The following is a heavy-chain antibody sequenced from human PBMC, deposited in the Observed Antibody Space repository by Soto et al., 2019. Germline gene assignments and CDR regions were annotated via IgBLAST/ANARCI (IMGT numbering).Heavy chain of an antibody. D-gene: IGHD2-15*01. CDR2: VIPLLDAS. V-gene: IGHV1-69*08. CDR3: ASGKSQMTQDRMGFYYYMEV. CDR1: GVTFNNYT. Sequence: QVQLVQSGAEVKKPGSSVKLSCTASGVTFNNYTFTWVRRAPGQGLEWMGRVIPLLDASNYADKFQDRVTITADRATSTAYMELSGLKSEDSAIYYCASGKSQMTQDRMGFYYYMEVWGKGTTVTVSS. J-gene: IGHJ6*03.